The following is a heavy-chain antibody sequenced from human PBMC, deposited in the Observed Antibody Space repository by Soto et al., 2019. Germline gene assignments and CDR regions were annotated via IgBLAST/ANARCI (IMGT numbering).Heavy chain of an antibody. CDR3: AGGRHIVVVPAAREYYFDY. CDR1: GGSISSSNW. D-gene: IGHD2-2*01. CDR2: IYHSGST. J-gene: IGHJ4*02. Sequence: SETMSLTCAASGGSISSSNWWSWVRQPPGKGLEWIGEIYHSGSTNYNPSLKSRVTISVDKSKNQFSLKLSSVTAADTAVYYCAGGRHIVVVPAAREYYFDYWGQGTLVTVSS. V-gene: IGHV4-4*02.